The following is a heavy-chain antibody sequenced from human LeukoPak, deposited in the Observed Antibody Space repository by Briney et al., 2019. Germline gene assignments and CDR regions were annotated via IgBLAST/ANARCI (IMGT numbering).Heavy chain of an antibody. CDR3: ARDRTTSTRGAFNI. J-gene: IGHJ3*02. V-gene: IGHV4-61*10. CDR2: IYYSGST. CDR1: GGSISSGSYY. Sequence: SETLSHTCTVSGGSISSGSYYWSWIRQPAGKGLEWIGYIYYSGSTSYNPSLKSRVTISVDTSKNHFSLKLTSVTAADTAVYYCARDRTTSTRGAFNIWGQGTMVTVSS. D-gene: IGHD1-1*01.